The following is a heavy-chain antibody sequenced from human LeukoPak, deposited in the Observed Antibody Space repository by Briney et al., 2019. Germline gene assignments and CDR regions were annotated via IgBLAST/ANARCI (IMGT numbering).Heavy chain of an antibody. Sequence: PGGSLRLSCAASGFNFSSYGMNWVRQAPGKGLEWVSYISSSSSTIYYADSVKGRFTISRDNAKNSLYLLMNSLRAEDTAVYYCARGSGEYSSGWYYFDYWGQGTLVTVSS. CDR1: GFNFSSYG. CDR3: ARGSGEYSSGWYYFDY. J-gene: IGHJ4*02. D-gene: IGHD6-19*01. V-gene: IGHV3-48*04. CDR2: ISSSSSTI.